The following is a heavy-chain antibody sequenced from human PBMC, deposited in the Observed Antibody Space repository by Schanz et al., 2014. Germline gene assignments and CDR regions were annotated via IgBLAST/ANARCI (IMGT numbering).Heavy chain of an antibody. D-gene: IGHD3-16*01. V-gene: IGHV3-23*01. Sequence: EVQLLESGGALEQPGGSLRLSCAASGITFSDYAMSWVRQAPGKGLEWVSALSARGHRTQYADSVMGRFTISRDNSRKTLSLKMNSLRDEDTAVYYCAKHRHYADNNGYPGIDYWGQGTLVTVS. J-gene: IGHJ4*02. CDR1: GITFSDYA. CDR3: AKHRHYADNNGYPGIDY. CDR2: LSARGHRT.